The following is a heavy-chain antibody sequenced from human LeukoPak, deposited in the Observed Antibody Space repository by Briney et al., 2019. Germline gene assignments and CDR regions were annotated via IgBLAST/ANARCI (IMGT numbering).Heavy chain of an antibody. CDR3: ARGDSPFDY. CDR1: GGSISTYY. Sequence: KTSGTLSLTCTVSGGSISTYYWSWIRQPPGKGLEWIGYISYSGSTNYNSSLKSRVTISVDTSKNQFSLKLNSVTAADTAVYYCARGDSPFDYWGQGTLVTVSS. J-gene: IGHJ4*02. CDR2: ISYSGST. V-gene: IGHV4-59*01. D-gene: IGHD5-18*01.